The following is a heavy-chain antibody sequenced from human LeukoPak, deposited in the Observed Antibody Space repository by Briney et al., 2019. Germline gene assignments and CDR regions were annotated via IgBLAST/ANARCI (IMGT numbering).Heavy chain of an antibody. CDR3: ARLDTVTRYYFDY. CDR2: IHYSGSI. J-gene: IGHJ4*02. D-gene: IGHD4-17*01. Sequence: SETLSLTCTVSGASISSYYWSWIRQPPGKGLEWIGDIHYSGSIKYNPSLKSRVTMSVDTSKNQFSLKLSSVTAADTAVYYCARLDTVTRYYFDYWGQGTLVTVSS. CDR1: GASISSYY. V-gene: IGHV4-59*12.